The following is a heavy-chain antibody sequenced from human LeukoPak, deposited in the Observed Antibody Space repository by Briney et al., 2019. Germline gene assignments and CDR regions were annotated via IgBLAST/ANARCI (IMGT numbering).Heavy chain of an antibody. J-gene: IGHJ4*02. V-gene: IGHV3-23*01. Sequence: GGSLRLSCTTSGFTFGDYGMNWVRQAPGKGLEWVSSIFPSGGEIHYADSVRGRFTISRDNSKSTLSLQMNSLRAEDTAIYYCATYRQVLLPFESWGQGTLVTVSS. D-gene: IGHD2-8*02. CDR1: GFTFGDYG. CDR3: ATYRQVLLPFES. CDR2: IFPSGGEI.